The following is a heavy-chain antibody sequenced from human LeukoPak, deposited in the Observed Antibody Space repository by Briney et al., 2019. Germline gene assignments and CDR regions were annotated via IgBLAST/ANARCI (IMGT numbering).Heavy chain of an antibody. CDR1: GFTFSSYA. V-gene: IGHV3-23*01. Sequence: GGSLRLSCAASGFTFSSYAMSWVRQAPGKGLEWVSAISGSGGSTYYADSVKGRFTISRDNSKNTLYLQMNSLRAEDTAVDYWEKGLQLGHVRHYLDFWAQGTVVTVSS. CDR2: ISGSGGST. CDR3: EKGLQLGHVRHYLDF. D-gene: IGHD6-6*01. J-gene: IGHJ4*02.